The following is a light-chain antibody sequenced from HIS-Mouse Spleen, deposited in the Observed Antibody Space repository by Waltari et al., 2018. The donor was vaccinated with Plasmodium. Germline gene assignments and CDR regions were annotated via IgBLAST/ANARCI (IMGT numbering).Light chain of an antibody. V-gene: IGKV4-1*01. J-gene: IGKJ2*01. CDR3: QQYYSTPYT. CDR2: WGS. Sequence: DIVMTQSPDSLAVSLGERATINCKSSQSVLYSSNNKNYLAWYQQKPGHPPKLLIYWGSTQESGVPDRFSGSGSGTDFTLTISSLQAEDVAVYYCQQYYSTPYTFGQGTKLEIK. CDR1: QSVLYSSNNKNY.